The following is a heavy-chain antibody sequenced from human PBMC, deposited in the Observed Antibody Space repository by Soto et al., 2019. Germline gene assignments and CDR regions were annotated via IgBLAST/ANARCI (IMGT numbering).Heavy chain of an antibody. D-gene: IGHD2-8*02. Sequence: SETLSLTCAVYGGSFSGYYWSWIRQPPGKGREWIGYIYHSGSTYYNPSLKSRVTISVDRSKNQFSLKLSSVTAADTAVYYCARDKITGLFDYWGQGTLVTVSS. CDR3: ARDKITGLFDY. CDR2: IYHSGST. CDR1: GGSFSGYY. J-gene: IGHJ4*02. V-gene: IGHV4-34*01.